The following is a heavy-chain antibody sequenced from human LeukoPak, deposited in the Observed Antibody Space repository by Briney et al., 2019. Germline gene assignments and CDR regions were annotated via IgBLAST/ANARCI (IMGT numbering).Heavy chain of an antibody. CDR1: GGSIGSSNYY. Sequence: SETLSLTCTVSGGSIGSSNYYWGWIRQPPGKGLEWIGSIYYSGSTYYNASLKSRVTMSVDTSKNQFSLKVDSVTAADTAVYYCARHEYYGAQCDHWGQGTLVTVSS. CDR2: IYYSGST. CDR3: ARHEYYGAQCDH. D-gene: IGHD4-17*01. J-gene: IGHJ5*02. V-gene: IGHV4-39*01.